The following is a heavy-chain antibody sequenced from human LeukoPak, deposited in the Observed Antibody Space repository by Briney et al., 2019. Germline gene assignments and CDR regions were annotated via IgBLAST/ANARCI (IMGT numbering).Heavy chain of an antibody. V-gene: IGHV3-30-3*01. CDR2: ISYDGSNK. J-gene: IGHJ4*02. CDR3: ARKLKAHGIAVAGGGDY. Sequence: GGSLRLSCAASGFTFSSYAMHWVRQAPGKGLEWVAVISYDGSNKYYADSVKGRFTISRDNSKNTLYLQMNSLRAEDTAVYYCARKLKAHGIAVAGGGDYWGQGTLVTVSS. D-gene: IGHD6-19*01. CDR1: GFTFSSYA.